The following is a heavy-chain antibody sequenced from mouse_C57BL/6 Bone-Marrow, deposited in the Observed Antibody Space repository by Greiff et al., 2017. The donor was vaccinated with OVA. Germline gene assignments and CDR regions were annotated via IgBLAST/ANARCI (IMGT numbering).Heavy chain of an antibody. Sequence: QVQLKESGPGLVAPSQSLSITCTVSGFSFTSYAISWVRQPPGKGLEWLGVIWTGGGTNYNSALKSRLSISKDNSKSQVFLKMNSLQTDDTARYYCARNSEFGTVVEDYYAMDYWGQGTSVTVSS. J-gene: IGHJ4*01. CDR3: ARNSEFGTVVEDYYAMDY. CDR1: GFSFTSYA. CDR2: IWTGGGT. D-gene: IGHD1-1*01. V-gene: IGHV2-9-1*01.